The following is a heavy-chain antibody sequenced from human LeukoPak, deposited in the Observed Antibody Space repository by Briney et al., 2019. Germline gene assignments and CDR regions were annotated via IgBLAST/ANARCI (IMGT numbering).Heavy chain of an antibody. CDR2: IYYGGST. Sequence: YPSETLSLTCTVSGDSISSSSYYWGWIRQSPGKGLEWIGSIYYGGSTHYKSSLKSRVNISVDTSKNQFSLKLSSVTAADTAVYYCARSSYYDSSGPFDYWGQGTLVTVSS. J-gene: IGHJ4*02. CDR1: GDSISSSSYY. CDR3: ARSSYYDSSGPFDY. D-gene: IGHD3-22*01. V-gene: IGHV4-39*07.